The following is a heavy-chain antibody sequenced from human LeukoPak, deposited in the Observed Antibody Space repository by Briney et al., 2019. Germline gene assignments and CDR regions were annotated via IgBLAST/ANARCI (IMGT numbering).Heavy chain of an antibody. D-gene: IGHD4-17*01. CDR3: SKDPNGDYVGAFDM. V-gene: IGHV3-23*01. J-gene: IGHJ3*02. CDR1: GLTFSNYA. Sequence: GGSLRLSCTASGLTFSNYATTWVRQAPGKGLEWVSSITGSGRGTYYADSVKGRFSVSRDNSQNTVFLHMNSLRADDTAIYYCSKDPNGDYVGAFDMWGPGTMVTVSS. CDR2: ITGSGRGT.